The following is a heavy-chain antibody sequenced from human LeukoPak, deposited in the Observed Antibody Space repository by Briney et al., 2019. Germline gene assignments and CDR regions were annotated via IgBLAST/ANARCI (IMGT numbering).Heavy chain of an antibody. CDR2: INSDGSST. Sequence: GGSLRLSCAASGFTFSSDWMHWVRQAPGKGLVWVSRINSDGSSTSYADSVKGRFTISRDNAKNTLYLQMNSLRAEDTAVYYCARGDSGYAPTGYYGMDVWGRGTTVTVSS. J-gene: IGHJ6*02. D-gene: IGHD5-12*01. V-gene: IGHV3-74*01. CDR1: GFTFSSDW. CDR3: ARGDSGYAPTGYYGMDV.